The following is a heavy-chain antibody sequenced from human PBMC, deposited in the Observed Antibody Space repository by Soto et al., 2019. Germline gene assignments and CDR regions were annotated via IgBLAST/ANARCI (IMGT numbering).Heavy chain of an antibody. V-gene: IGHV1-18*01. Sequence: QVHLVQSGAEVKKPGASVKVSCKGSGYGFTTYGITWVRQAPGQGLEWMAWISAHNGNTNYAQKLQGRDTVTRDTSTSTAYIELRSLRSDGTAVYYCARGRYVDDWGQGALVTVS. CDR3: ARGRYVDD. J-gene: IGHJ1*01. CDR1: GYGFTTYG. D-gene: IGHD1-1*01. CDR2: ISAHNGNT.